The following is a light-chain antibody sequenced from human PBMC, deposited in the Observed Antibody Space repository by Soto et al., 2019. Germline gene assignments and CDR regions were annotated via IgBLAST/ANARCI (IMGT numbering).Light chain of an antibody. CDR3: QQYNTWPPLT. Sequence: EVVMTQSPATLSVAPGERATLSCRASQSVGSKLAWYQQKPGQAPRLLIFDAFTRATGIPSRFSGSGSGTEFTLFISSLQSEDFAVYYCQQYNTWPPLTFGRGTKVEI. CDR2: DAF. V-gene: IGKV3-15*01. CDR1: QSVGSK. J-gene: IGKJ4*01.